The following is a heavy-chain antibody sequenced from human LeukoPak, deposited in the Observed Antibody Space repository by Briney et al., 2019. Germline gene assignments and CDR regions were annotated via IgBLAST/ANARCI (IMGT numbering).Heavy chain of an antibody. CDR2: ISGDGRDT. D-gene: IGHD2-15*01. J-gene: IGHJ4*02. CDR1: GFSFSSFG. CDR3: AKAPVTSCRGAFCYPFDY. Sequence: PGGSLRLSCAASGFSFSSFGMSWVRQAPGRGLQWVSSISGDGRDTFYADSVKGRFTISRDNSKNTLYLQMNSLRAEDAAVYYCAKAPVTSCRGAFCYPFDYWGQGTLVTVSS. V-gene: IGHV3-23*01.